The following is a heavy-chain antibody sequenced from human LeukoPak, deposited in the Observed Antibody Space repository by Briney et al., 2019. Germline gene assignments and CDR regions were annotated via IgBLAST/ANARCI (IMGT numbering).Heavy chain of an antibody. D-gene: IGHD1-26*01. CDR2: TSDSGYT. CDR1: GGSINGYY. Sequence: PSETLSLTCTVSGGSINGYYWNWIRQSAGKRLEWIGRTSDSGYTNYNPSLQSRLTMSVDTSKNQFSLRLSSVTAADTAVYYCARGEHTCDYWGQGTLVTVSS. CDR3: ARGEHTCDY. J-gene: IGHJ4*02. V-gene: IGHV4-4*07.